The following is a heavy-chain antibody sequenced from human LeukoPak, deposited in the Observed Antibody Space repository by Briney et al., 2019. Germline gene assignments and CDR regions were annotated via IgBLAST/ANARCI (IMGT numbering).Heavy chain of an antibody. Sequence: GGSLRLSCAAAGFTFDDYAMHSVRQAPGKGLEWVSGISWNSGSIVYADSVKAPFTISREKAKNSLYLQTNSLRAEDTALYYCAKGDSGIFDYWGQGTLVTVSS. D-gene: IGHD3-10*01. CDR1: GFTFDDYA. V-gene: IGHV3-9*01. CDR2: ISWNSGSI. CDR3: AKGDSGIFDY. J-gene: IGHJ4*02.